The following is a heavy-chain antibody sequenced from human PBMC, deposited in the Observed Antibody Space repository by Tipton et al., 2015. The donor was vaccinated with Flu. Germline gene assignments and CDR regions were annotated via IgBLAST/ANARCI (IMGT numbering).Heavy chain of an antibody. Sequence: SLRLSCVGSGVTLSDYWMTWVRLAPGKGLEWVSFISSSGDTKYYADSVKGRFTISRDTAKDLLYLQMNRLRAEDTAIYYCATVPVGMIMHYYGMDVWGQGTSVTVSS. J-gene: IGHJ6*02. D-gene: IGHD3-3*01. V-gene: IGHV3-11*04. CDR3: ATVPVGMIMHYYGMDV. CDR1: GVTLSDYW. CDR2: ISSSGDTK.